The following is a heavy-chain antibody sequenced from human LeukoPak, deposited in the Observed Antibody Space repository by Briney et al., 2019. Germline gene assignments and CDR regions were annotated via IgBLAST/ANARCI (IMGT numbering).Heavy chain of an antibody. CDR2: INPSGGST. V-gene: IGHV1-46*01. J-gene: IGHJ6*03. CDR3: ARGVGYCSSTSCYRGPEDYYYYYMDV. Sequence: ASVTVSCKASGYTFTSYYMHWVRQAPGQGLEWMGIINPSGGSTIYAQKFQGRVTITRNTSISTAYMELSRLRSEDTAVYYCARGVGYCSSTSCYRGPEDYYYYYMDVWGKGTTVTVSS. CDR1: GYTFTSYY. D-gene: IGHD2-2*02.